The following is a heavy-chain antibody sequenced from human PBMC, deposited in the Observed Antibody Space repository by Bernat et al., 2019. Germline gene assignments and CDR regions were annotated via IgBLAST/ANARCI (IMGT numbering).Heavy chain of an antibody. CDR2: IYYNGST. J-gene: IGHJ4*02. D-gene: IGHD2-2*01. Sequence: QVQLQESGPGLVKPSQTLSLPCTFSGGSIRRGGYYWSWIRQHPGKGLEWIGYIYYNGSTYYNPSLKSRVTISVDTSKNQFSLKLSSVTAADSAVYYCARVPAARLPFDYWGQGTLVTVSS. V-gene: IGHV4-31*03. CDR3: ARVPAARLPFDY. CDR1: GGSIRRGGYY.